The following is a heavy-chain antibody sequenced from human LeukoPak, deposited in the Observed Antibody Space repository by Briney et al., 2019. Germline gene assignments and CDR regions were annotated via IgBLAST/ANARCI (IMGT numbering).Heavy chain of an antibody. CDR1: GYTFTSYG. Sequence: ASVKVSCKASGYTFTSYGISWVRQAPGQGLEWMGWISAYNGNTNYAQKLQGRVTMTTDTSTSTAYMGLRSLRSDDTAVYYCVGGSGSYYNDYYYYGMDVWGQGTTVTVSS. J-gene: IGHJ6*02. D-gene: IGHD3-10*01. CDR3: VGGSGSYYNDYYYYGMDV. V-gene: IGHV1-18*01. CDR2: ISAYNGNT.